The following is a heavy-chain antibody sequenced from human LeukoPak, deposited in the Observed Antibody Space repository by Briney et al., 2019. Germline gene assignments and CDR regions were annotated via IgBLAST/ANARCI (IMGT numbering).Heavy chain of an antibody. CDR3: ARGPPFLGYCTSTSCLLDY. CDR2: INPSSGGT. J-gene: IGHJ4*02. Sequence: ASVKVSCKASGYTFTGYYIHWVRQAPGQGLEWMGRINPSSGGTNYAQKFQGRVTMTRDTSITTDYMELNSLRSDNTAVYYCARGPPFLGYCTSTSCLLDYWGEGTLVTVST. V-gene: IGHV1-2*06. D-gene: IGHD2-2*01. CDR1: GYTFTGYY.